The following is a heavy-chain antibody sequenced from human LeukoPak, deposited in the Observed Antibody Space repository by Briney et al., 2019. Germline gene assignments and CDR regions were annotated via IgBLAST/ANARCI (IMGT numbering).Heavy chain of an antibody. CDR1: DDSISDYY. CDR2: FHNSGTS. J-gene: IGHJ4*02. CDR3: PTGAGWLIDY. Sequence: PSETLSLTCTVSDDSISDYYRGWIRQPPGKGLEWIGYFHNSGTSTYNPSLKSRVTRSADTSKNQFSLKLNSLTTADTPVYYCPTGAGWLIDYSGQAILVTIS. V-gene: IGHV4-59*01. D-gene: IGHD3-16*01.